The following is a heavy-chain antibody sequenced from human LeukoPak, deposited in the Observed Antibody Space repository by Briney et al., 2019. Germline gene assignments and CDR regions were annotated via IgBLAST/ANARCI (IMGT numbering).Heavy chain of an antibody. V-gene: IGHV3-30*18. J-gene: IGHJ4*02. CDR1: GYTFTGYY. D-gene: IGHD3-9*01. Sequence: SCKASGYTFTGYYLHWVRQAPGKGLEWVAVISYDGSNKYYADSVKGRFTISRDNSKNTLYLQMNSLRAEDTAVYYCAKDRLRYFDWLFDYWGQGTLVTVSS. CDR2: ISYDGSNK. CDR3: AKDRLRYFDWLFDY.